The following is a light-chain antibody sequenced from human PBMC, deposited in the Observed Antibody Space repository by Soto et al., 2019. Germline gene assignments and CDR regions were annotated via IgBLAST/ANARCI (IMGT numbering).Light chain of an antibody. CDR3: QHYYNWPRT. CDR2: AAS. J-gene: IGKJ1*01. V-gene: IGKV1-39*01. Sequence: DIQITHSLSSVSASVVHRVTITCRASQSISSYLNWYQQKPGKAPKLLIYAASSLQSGVPSRFSGSGSGTEFTLTISSLQSEDFAVYYCQHYYNWPRTFGQGTKVDI. CDR1: QSISSY.